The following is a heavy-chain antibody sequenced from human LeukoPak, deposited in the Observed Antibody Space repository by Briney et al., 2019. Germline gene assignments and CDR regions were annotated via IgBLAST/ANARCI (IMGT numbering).Heavy chain of an antibody. CDR1: GGSISSGSYY. CDR3: ARVPGFLDAFDI. CDR2: IYTSGST. Sequence: PSQTLSLTCTVSGGSISSGSYYWSWIRQPAGKGLEWIGRIYTSGSTNYNPSLKSRVTISVDTSKNQFSLKLSSVTAADTAVYYCARVPGFLDAFDIWGQGTMVTVSS. D-gene: IGHD3-3*01. V-gene: IGHV4-61*02. J-gene: IGHJ3*02.